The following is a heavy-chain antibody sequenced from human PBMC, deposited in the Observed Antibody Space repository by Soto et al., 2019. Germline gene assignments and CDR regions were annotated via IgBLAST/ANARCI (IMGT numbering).Heavy chain of an antibody. CDR1: GYTFTSYD. CDR3: LLGYCSGGSCSLTHPLDY. Sequence: GASVKVSCKASGYTFTSYDINWVRQATGQGLEWMGWMNPNSGNTGYAQKFQGRVTMTRNTSISTAYMELSSLRSEDTAVYYCLLGYCSGGSCSLTHPLDYWGQGTLVTVSS. V-gene: IGHV1-8*01. CDR2: MNPNSGNT. J-gene: IGHJ4*02. D-gene: IGHD2-15*01.